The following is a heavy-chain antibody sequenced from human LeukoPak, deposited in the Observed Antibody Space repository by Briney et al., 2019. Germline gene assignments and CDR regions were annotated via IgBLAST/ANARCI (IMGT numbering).Heavy chain of an antibody. CDR1: GYTLTDYY. CDR3: ARDWRGSYFPDF. CDR2: INPNSGDT. V-gene: IGHV1-2*02. Sequence: GASVKVSCKASGYTLTDYYMHRVRQAHGQGLEWMGWINPNSGDTNSAQKFQGRVTMTRDTSISTAYMELSRLTSDDTAVYYCARDWRGSYFPDFWGQGTLVTVSS. J-gene: IGHJ4*02. D-gene: IGHD1-26*01.